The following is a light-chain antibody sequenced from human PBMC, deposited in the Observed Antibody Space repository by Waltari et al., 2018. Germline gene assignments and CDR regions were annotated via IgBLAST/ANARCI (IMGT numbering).Light chain of an antibody. Sequence: EIVMTQSPATLSVSPGERATLSCRASQSVGSNLAWYQQKPGQAPRFLIYGASTRATGIPARFSGSGSGTEFTLTISSLQSEVFVVYYCQQYKSWPPVTFGGGTKVEIK. CDR1: QSVGSN. CDR3: QQYKSWPPVT. V-gene: IGKV3-15*01. J-gene: IGKJ4*01. CDR2: GAS.